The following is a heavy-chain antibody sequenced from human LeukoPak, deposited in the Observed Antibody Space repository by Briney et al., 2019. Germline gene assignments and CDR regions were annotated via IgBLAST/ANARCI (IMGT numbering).Heavy chain of an antibody. V-gene: IGHV3-23*01. D-gene: IGHD1-26*01. CDR3: AKDPDSGSYGGYFDY. CDR1: GFTFNNYA. J-gene: IGHJ4*02. CDR2: ISGSGGST. Sequence: GGSLRLSCAASGFTFNNYAMSWVRQAPGKGLEWVSAISGSGGSTYYADSVKGRFTISRDNSKNTLYLQMNSLRAEDTAVYYCAKDPDSGSYGGYFDYWGQGTLVTVSS.